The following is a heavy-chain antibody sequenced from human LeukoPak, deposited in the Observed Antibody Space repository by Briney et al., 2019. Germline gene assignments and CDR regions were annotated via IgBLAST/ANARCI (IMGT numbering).Heavy chain of an antibody. D-gene: IGHD6-13*01. V-gene: IGHV1-46*01. CDR3: ARDLAAWADYSSSWYDWFDP. J-gene: IGHJ5*02. Sequence: ASVKVSCKASGYILTSFYMHWVRQAPGQGLEWMGIINPSGGSTRYAQEFQGRVTMTGDTSTSTVYMELGSLRFEDTAVYYCARDLAAWADYSSSWYDWFDPWGQGTLVTVSS. CDR2: INPSGGST. CDR1: GYILTSFY.